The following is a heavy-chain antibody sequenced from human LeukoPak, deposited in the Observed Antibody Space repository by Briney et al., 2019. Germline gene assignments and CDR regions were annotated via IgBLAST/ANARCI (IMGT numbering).Heavy chain of an antibody. CDR2: ISSGATYI. J-gene: IGHJ4*02. V-gene: IGHV3-21*01. CDR1: GFTFSSYD. D-gene: IGHD3-22*01. CDR3: ARDGSGYSDPVDY. Sequence: GGSLRLSCAVSGFTFSSYDMNWVRQAPGKGLEWVSSISSGATYIYYADSVKGRFTISRDNAKNSMYLQINSLRAEDTAVYYCARDGSGYSDPVDYWGQGTLVTVSS.